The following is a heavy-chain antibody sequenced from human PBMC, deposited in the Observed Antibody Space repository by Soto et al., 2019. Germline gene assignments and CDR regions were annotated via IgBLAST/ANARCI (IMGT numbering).Heavy chain of an antibody. V-gene: IGHV1-18*01. CDR2: ISAYNGNT. CDR1: GYTFTSYG. J-gene: IGHJ6*03. D-gene: IGHD6-13*01. Sequence: QVPLVQSGAEVKKPGASVKVSCKASGYTFTSYGISWVRQAPGQGLEWMGWISAYNGNTNYAQKLHGRVTMTTDTSTSTASMELRSLRSDDTAVDYCARERAAGYYYSMDVWGKGTTVTVSS. CDR3: ARERAAGYYYSMDV.